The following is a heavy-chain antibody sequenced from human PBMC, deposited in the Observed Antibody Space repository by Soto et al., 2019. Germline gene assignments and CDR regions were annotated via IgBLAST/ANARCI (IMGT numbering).Heavy chain of an antibody. J-gene: IGHJ5*02. D-gene: IGHD3-16*01. CDR2: INPDSGIT. V-gene: IGHV1-2*02. CDR3: VRDTGRPFASVRVDA. CDR1: GYTFTASY. Sequence: QVQLVQSGAELKKPGASVKVSCKASGYTFTASYIHWVRQAPGQGLEWMGWINPDSGITNYARKFQGRVTLTGDTSRSTAYMALNTLKSDDSALYYCVRDTGRPFASVRVDAWGQGTRVTVPS.